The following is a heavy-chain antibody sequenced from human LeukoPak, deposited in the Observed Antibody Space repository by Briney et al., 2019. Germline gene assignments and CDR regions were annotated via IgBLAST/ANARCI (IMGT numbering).Heavy chain of an antibody. V-gene: IGHV3-23*01. Sequence: GGSLRLSCTASRFTFSTYAMSWVRQAPVKGLEWVSSISGSGDTTYYTGSVKGRFTISRDNSKNALYLQMSSLRAEDTAVYYCAKSQRNDQQVVQRIDYWGQGTLVTVSS. J-gene: IGHJ4*02. D-gene: IGHD2-2*01. CDR2: ISGSGDTT. CDR1: RFTFSTYA. CDR3: AKSQRNDQQVVQRIDY.